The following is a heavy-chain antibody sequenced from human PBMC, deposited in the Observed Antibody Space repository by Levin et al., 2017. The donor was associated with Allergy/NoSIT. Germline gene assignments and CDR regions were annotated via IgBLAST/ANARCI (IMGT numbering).Heavy chain of an antibody. J-gene: IGHJ4*02. Sequence: GGSLRLSCAASGFTFSNYGMHWLRQAPGKGLEWVAVVSSDGKKKYYADSVSGRFIISRDNSKKTLDLQMSSLRDEDTAVYYCAKEMMVGTTADYWGQGTLVTVSP. CDR1: GFTFSNYG. CDR3: AKEMMVGTTADY. D-gene: IGHD1-7*01. V-gene: IGHV3-30*18. CDR2: VSSDGKKK.